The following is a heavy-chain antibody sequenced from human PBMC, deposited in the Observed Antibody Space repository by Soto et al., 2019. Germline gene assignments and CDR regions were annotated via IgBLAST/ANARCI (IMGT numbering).Heavy chain of an antibody. CDR3: ARCIITGTLGWFDP. Sequence: TSETLSLTCTVSGGSINSSSYYWGWIRQPPGKGLEWIGSIYYSGSTYYNPSLKSRVTISVDTSKNQFSLKLSSVTAADTAVYYCARCIITGTLGWFDPWGQGTLVTVSS. J-gene: IGHJ5*02. D-gene: IGHD1-7*01. V-gene: IGHV4-39*01. CDR1: GGSINSSSYY. CDR2: IYYSGST.